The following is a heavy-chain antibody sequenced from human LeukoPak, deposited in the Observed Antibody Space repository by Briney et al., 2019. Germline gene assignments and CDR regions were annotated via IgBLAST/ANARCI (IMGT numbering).Heavy chain of an antibody. CDR3: ARQVGIGSGSHRPYFDY. D-gene: IGHD3-10*01. J-gene: IGHJ4*02. V-gene: IGHV4-39*01. Sequence: SETLSLTCTVSGGSISSSSYYWGWIRQPPWKGLEWIGSIYYSGSTYYNPSLKSRVTISVDTSKNQFSLKLSSVTAADTAVYYCARQVGIGSGSHRPYFDYWGQGTLVTVSS. CDR1: GGSISSSSYY. CDR2: IYYSGST.